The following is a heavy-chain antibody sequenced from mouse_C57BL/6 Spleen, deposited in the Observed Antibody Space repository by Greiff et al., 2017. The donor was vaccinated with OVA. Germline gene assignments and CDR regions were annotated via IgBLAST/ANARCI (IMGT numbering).Heavy chain of an antibody. Sequence: VQLQQSGPELVKPGASVKLPCKASGYTFTDYNMDWVKQSHGKSLEWIGDINPNNGGTIYNQKFKGKATLTVDKSTSTAYMQCRSLTSEYTAVYYFTRAAVGYYLCDGGPGPTLTASS. CDR1: GYTFTDYN. D-gene: IGHD2-3*01. CDR2: INPNNGGT. J-gene: IGHJ2*01. CDR3: TRAAVGYYLCD. V-gene: IGHV1-18*01.